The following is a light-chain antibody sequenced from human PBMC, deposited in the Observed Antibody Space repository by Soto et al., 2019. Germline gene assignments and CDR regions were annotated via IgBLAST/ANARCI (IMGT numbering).Light chain of an antibody. CDR1: QTISSW. CDR3: QNDNSYSEA. Sequence: DIQMTQSPSTLSGSVGDRVTITCRASQTISSWLAWYQQKPGKAPKLLIYKASTLKSGVPSRFSGSGSGTEFTLTISSLQPDDFAAYYCQNDNSYSEAFGQGTKGELK. V-gene: IGKV1-5*03. J-gene: IGKJ1*01. CDR2: KAS.